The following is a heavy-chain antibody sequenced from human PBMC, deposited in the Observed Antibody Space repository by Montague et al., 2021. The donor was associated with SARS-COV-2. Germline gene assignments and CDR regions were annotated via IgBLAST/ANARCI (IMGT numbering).Heavy chain of an antibody. CDR2: ISDSGST. D-gene: IGHD3-10*01. Sequence: SETLSRRGRGDRKSITSYYWNWIRQPPGKGLEWIGYISDSGSTNYSPSLKSRVTMSVDTSKNQMSLNLTSVTAADTAVYYCARGCLSYFGAGSHCYGMDVWGQGTTVTVSS. CDR3: ARGCLSYFGAGSHCYGMDV. J-gene: IGHJ6*02. CDR1: RKSITSYY. V-gene: IGHV4-59*01.